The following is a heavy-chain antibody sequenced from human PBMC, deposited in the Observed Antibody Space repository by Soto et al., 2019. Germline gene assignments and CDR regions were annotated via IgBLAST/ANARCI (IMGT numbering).Heavy chain of an antibody. D-gene: IGHD4-17*01. V-gene: IGHV3-23*01. CDR1: GFTFTTYA. Sequence: EVQLLESGGGLVQPGGSLRLSCAASGFTFTTYAMSWVRQAPGKGLGWVSGISSSGDIPYYADSVKGRFTISRDNSKNTVYMQMSSLTDEDTAVYFCAKVNSIVGDGDHDYWGQGTLVTVSS. CDR3: AKVNSIVGDGDHDY. CDR2: ISSSGDIP. J-gene: IGHJ4*02.